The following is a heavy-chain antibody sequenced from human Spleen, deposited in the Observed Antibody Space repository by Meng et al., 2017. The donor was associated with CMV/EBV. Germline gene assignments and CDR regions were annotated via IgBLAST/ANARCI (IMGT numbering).Heavy chain of an antibody. CDR3: AQIAAKPSYYYYGMDV. J-gene: IGHJ6*02. CDR1: GGSISSGDYY. CDR2: IYYSGST. D-gene: IGHD6-25*01. V-gene: IGHV4-30-4*08. Sequence: SETLSLTCTVSGGSISSGDYYWSWIRQPPGKGLEWIGYIYYSGSTYYNPSLKSRVTISVDTSKNQFSLKLSSVTAADTAVYYCAQIAAKPSYYYYGMDVWGQGTTVTVSS.